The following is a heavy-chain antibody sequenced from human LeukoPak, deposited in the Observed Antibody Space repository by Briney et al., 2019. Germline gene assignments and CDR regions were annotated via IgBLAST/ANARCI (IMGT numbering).Heavy chain of an antibody. CDR3: ARGFGVVVAAIDY. CDR2: IYTSGST. V-gene: IGHV4-61*02. J-gene: IGHJ4*02. Sequence: SQTLSLTCTVSGGSISSGSYYWSWIRQPAGKGLEWIGRIYTSGSTNYNPSLKSRVTISVDTSKNQFSLKLSSVTAADTAVYYRARGFGVVVAAIDYWGQGTLVTVSS. D-gene: IGHD2-15*01. CDR1: GGSISSGSYY.